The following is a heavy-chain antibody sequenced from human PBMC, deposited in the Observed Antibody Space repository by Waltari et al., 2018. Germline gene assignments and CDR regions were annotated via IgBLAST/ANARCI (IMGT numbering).Heavy chain of an antibody. CDR3: ARATSWGFLKIYFDP. V-gene: IGHV4-34*01. CDR2: INHSGST. CDR1: GESLNGHY. J-gene: IGHJ5*02. Sequence: QVHLQQWGTGLLKPSETLSLICSVSGESLNGHYWSWIRQAPGKGLEWIGEINHSGSTNYSPSLKSRVILSVDTSKNQLSLNVTSVTAADTAIYYCARATSWGFLKIYFDPWGQGTRVTVSS. D-gene: IGHD3-3*01.